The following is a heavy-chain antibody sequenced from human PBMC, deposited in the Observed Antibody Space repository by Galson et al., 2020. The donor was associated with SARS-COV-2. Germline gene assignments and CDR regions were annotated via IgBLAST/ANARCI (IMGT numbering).Heavy chain of an antibody. CDR3: ARDPVLEWLFHVDY. CDR2: ISYDGSNK. D-gene: IGHD3-3*01. Sequence: GGSLRLSCAASGFTFSSYAMHWVRQAPGKGLEWVAVISYDGSNKYYADSVKGRFTISRDNSKNTLYLQMNSLRAEDTAVYYCARDPVLEWLFHVDYWGQGTLVTVSS. J-gene: IGHJ4*02. V-gene: IGHV3-30*04. CDR1: GFTFSSYA.